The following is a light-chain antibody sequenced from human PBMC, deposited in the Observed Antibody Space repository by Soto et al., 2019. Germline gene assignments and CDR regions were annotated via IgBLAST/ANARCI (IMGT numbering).Light chain of an antibody. CDR3: QHFNNYPIT. CDR2: DAS. J-gene: IGKJ5*01. V-gene: IGKV1D-13*01. Sequence: AIQLTQSPASLSASVGDRVTITCRASQGISSALAWYQKKPGKDPNSLIYDASSLESGVPSRFSVSGSGTDFPLTIISLHTEDFATYYCQHFNNYPITFGQGTRLDMK. CDR1: QGISSA.